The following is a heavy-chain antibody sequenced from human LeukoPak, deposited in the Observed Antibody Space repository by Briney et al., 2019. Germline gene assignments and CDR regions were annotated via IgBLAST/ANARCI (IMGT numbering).Heavy chain of an antibody. CDR3: ARDQVAVAGTDAFDI. Sequence: PGGSLRLSCAASRFTFSSYSMNWVRQAPGKGLEWVSSISSSSSYIYYADSVKGRFTISRDNAKNSLYLQMNSLRAEDTAVYYCARDQVAVAGTDAFDIWGQGTMVTVSS. V-gene: IGHV3-21*01. D-gene: IGHD6-19*01. J-gene: IGHJ3*02. CDR2: ISSSSSYI. CDR1: RFTFSSYS.